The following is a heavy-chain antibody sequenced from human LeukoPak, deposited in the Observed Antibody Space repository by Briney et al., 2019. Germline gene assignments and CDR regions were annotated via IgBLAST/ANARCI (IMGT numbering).Heavy chain of an antibody. D-gene: IGHD2-21*01. J-gene: IGHJ3*02. CDR2: ISGSGGST. V-gene: IGHV3-23*01. CDR3: AKAFCDVARDAFDI. Sequence: GGSLRLSCAASGFIVESTSMSWVRQAPGKGLEWVSAISGSGGSTYYADSVKGRFTISRDNSKNTLYLQMNSLRAEDTAVYYCAKAFCDVARDAFDIWGQGTMVTVSS. CDR1: GFIVESTS.